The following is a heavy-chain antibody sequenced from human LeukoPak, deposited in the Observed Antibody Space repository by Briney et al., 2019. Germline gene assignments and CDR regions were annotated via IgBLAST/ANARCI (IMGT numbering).Heavy chain of an antibody. D-gene: IGHD3-16*01. CDR3: ARDQQLCPPEIVPGPI. Sequence: GGSLRLSCAASGFTFSDYYMSWIRQAPGKGLEWVSYISSSGSTIYYADSVKGRFTISRDNAKNSLYLQMNSLRAEDTAVYYCARDQQLCPPEIVPGPIWGQGTMVTVSS. V-gene: IGHV3-11*04. CDR1: GFTFSDYY. J-gene: IGHJ3*02. CDR2: ISSSGSTI.